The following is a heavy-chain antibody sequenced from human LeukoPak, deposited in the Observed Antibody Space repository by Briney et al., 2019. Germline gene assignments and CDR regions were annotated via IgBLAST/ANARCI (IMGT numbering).Heavy chain of an antibody. D-gene: IGHD6-13*01. Sequence: ASVKVSCKASGYTFTGYYMHWVRQAPGQGLEWMGIINPSGGSTSYAQKFQGRVTMTRDMSTSTVYMELSSLRSEDTAVYYCARVAAAGTKVGDHWGQGTLVTVSS. CDR1: GYTFTGYY. CDR2: INPSGGST. J-gene: IGHJ4*02. CDR3: ARVAAAGTKVGDH. V-gene: IGHV1-46*01.